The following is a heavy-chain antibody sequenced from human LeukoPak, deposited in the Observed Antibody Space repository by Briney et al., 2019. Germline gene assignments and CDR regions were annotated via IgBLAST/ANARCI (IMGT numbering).Heavy chain of an antibody. CDR3: ARALGYYYPDAFDI. V-gene: IGHV4-4*07. Sequence: SETLSLTCTVSGGSISSYYWSWIRQPAGKGLEWIGRIYTSGSTKYNPSLESRVTMSVDTSKNQFSLKLTSVTAADTAVYYCARALGYYYPDAFDIWGQGTMVTVSS. D-gene: IGHD3-22*01. CDR1: GGSISSYY. CDR2: IYTSGST. J-gene: IGHJ3*02.